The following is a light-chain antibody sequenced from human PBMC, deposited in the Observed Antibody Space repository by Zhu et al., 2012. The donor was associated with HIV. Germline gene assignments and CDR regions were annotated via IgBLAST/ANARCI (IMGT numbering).Light chain of an antibody. J-gene: IGKJ1*01. V-gene: IGKV3-15*01. Sequence: EVVMTQSPATLSVSPGERATLSCRASQTIGGNLGWYQQKPGQAPRLLIFNTSTRATGIPPRFSGTGSGTEFTLTITSMQSEDFAVYYCHQYNTWPRTLGQGTRVEIK. CDR3: HQYNTWPRT. CDR1: QTIGGN. CDR2: NTS.